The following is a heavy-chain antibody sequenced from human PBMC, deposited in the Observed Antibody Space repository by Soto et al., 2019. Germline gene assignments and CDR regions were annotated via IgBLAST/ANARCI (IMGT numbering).Heavy chain of an antibody. D-gene: IGHD6-6*01. CDR1: GVSISSYY. CDR3: ARVDQLVGWFDP. J-gene: IGHJ5*02. Sequence: SETLSLTCTVSGVSISSYYWSWIRQPPGKGLEWIGYIYYSGSTNYNPSLKSRVTISVDTSKNQFSLKLSSVTAADTAVYYCARVDQLVGWFDPWGQGTLVTVSS. CDR2: IYYSGST. V-gene: IGHV4-59*01.